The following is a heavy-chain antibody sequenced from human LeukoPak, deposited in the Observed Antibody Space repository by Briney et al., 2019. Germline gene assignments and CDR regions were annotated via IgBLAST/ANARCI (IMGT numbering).Heavy chain of an antibody. J-gene: IGHJ4*02. CDR3: ARGAQLTDY. V-gene: IGHV3-64*01. D-gene: IGHD6-6*01. CDR2: IGPDGGTT. Sequence: GGSLRLSCAASGFTFYTYGMHWVRQAPGKGLEYVSGIGPDGGTTYYANSVKGRFIISRDNSKYMLYLQMGSLTADDMAVYYCARGAQLTDYSGQGTLVTVFS. CDR1: GFTFYTYG.